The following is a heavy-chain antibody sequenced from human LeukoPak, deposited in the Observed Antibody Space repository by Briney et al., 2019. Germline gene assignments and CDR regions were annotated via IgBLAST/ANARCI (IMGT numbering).Heavy chain of an antibody. CDR3: ARVLRYFDWLLSTDDSSGYYWAPPDY. D-gene: IGHD3-9*01. V-gene: IGHV1-8*01. Sequence: ASVKVSCKASGYTFTSYGINWVRQATGQGLEWMGWMNPNSGNTGYAQKFQGRVTMTRNTSISTAYMELSSLRSEDTAVYYCARVLRYFDWLLSTDDSSGYYWAPPDYWGQGTLVTVSS. J-gene: IGHJ4*02. CDR2: MNPNSGNT. CDR1: GYTFTSYG.